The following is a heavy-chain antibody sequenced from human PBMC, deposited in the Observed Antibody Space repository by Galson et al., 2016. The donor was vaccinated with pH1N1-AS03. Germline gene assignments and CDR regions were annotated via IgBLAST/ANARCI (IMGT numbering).Heavy chain of an antibody. CDR3: VGESEISGVVFFNY. CDR1: GYTFTHFG. D-gene: IGHD3-3*01. J-gene: IGHJ4*02. Sequence: SVKVSCKASGYTFTHFGISWVRQAPGQGLEWMGWISAYYGDTHFAHKFQERVTLTRDTSTATAYIELRNLRSDDTAVYYCVGESEISGVVFFNYWGQGTLVTVSS. V-gene: IGHV1-18*01. CDR2: ISAYYGDT.